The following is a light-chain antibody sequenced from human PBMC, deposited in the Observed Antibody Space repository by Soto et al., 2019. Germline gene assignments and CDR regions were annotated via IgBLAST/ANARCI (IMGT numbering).Light chain of an antibody. J-gene: IGKJ1*01. CDR1: QSVSSY. Sequence: EIVMTQSPATLSLSPGERATLSCRASQSVSSYLAWYQQKPGQAPRLLIYGASYRATGIPGRFSGSGSGTDFTLTISRLEPEDFAVYYCQQYGSSPRTFGQGTKVDIK. CDR3: QQYGSSPRT. CDR2: GAS. V-gene: IGKV3-20*01.